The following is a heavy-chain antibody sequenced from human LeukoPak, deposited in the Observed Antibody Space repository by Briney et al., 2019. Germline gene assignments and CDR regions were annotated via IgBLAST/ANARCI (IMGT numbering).Heavy chain of an antibody. D-gene: IGHD7-27*01. CDR1: GFNFDDYA. CDR3: ASLGRDI. J-gene: IGHJ3*02. V-gene: IGHV3-9*01. CDR2: ISWNSDMI. Sequence: GRSLRLSCAASGFNFDDYAMYWVRQVPGKGLEWVSTISWNSDMIGYAASLKGRITISRDNAKHSLYLQMNSRRTEDTALYYCASLGRDIWGQGTMVTVSS.